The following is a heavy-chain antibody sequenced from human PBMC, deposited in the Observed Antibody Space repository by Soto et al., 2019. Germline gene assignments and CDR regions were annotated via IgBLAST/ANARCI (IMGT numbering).Heavy chain of an antibody. Sequence: LSLTCTVSGGSISTYYWSWIRQPPGKGLEWIGYIFYTGNTNYNPALESRVTISVDTSKNQFSLKLSSVTAADTAFYYCARDSGYNYGYFRWFDPWGQGTLVTVSS. J-gene: IGHJ5*02. D-gene: IGHD5-18*01. CDR1: GGSISTYY. V-gene: IGHV4-59*01. CDR2: IFYTGNT. CDR3: ARDSGYNYGYFRWFDP.